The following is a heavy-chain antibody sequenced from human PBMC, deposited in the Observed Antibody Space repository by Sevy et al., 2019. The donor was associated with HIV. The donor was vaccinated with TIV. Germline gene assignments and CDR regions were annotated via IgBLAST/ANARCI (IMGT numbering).Heavy chain of an antibody. CDR3: ARVKQQLGWFDP. CDR2: MNPNSGNT. CDR1: GYTFTSYD. V-gene: IGHV1-8*01. J-gene: IGHJ5*02. D-gene: IGHD6-13*01. Sequence: ASVKVSCKASGYTFTSYDINWVRQATGQGLEWMGWMNPNSGNTGYAQKFQGRVTMTRNTSISTAYMELSRLRSEDTAVYYCARVKQQLGWFDPWGQGTLVTVSS.